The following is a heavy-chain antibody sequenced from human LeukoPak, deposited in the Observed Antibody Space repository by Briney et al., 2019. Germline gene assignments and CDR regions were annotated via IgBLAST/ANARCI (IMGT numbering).Heavy chain of an antibody. J-gene: IGHJ4*02. Sequence: GASVKVSCKASGYTFTSYGISWVRQAPGQGLEWMGWISAYNGNTNYAQKLQGRVTMTTDTSTSTAYMELRSLRSDDTAVYYCARDLPWDCSSTSCYTGFDYWGQGTLVTVSS. CDR3: ARDLPWDCSSTSCYTGFDY. CDR2: ISAYNGNT. V-gene: IGHV1-18*01. D-gene: IGHD2-2*02. CDR1: GYTFTSYG.